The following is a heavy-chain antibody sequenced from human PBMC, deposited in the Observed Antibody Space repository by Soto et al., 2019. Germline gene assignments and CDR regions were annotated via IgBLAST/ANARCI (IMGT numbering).Heavy chain of an antibody. CDR3: AITPGIAAAGYFPDYYYYYGMDV. CDR1: GYTFTGYY. D-gene: IGHD6-13*01. V-gene: IGHV1-2*02. Sequence: ASVKVSCKASGYTFTGYYMHWVRQAPGQGLEWMGWINPNSGGANYAQKFQGRVTMTRDTSISTAYMELSRLRSDDTAVYYCAITPGIAAAGYFPDYYYYYGMDVWGQGTTVTVSS. CDR2: INPNSGGA. J-gene: IGHJ6*02.